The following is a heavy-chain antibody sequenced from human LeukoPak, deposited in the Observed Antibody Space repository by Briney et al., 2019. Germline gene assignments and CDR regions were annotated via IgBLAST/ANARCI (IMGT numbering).Heavy chain of an antibody. J-gene: IGHJ4*02. V-gene: IGHV3-23*01. Sequence: GGSLRLSCAASGFTFSNYAMSWVRQAPGKGLGWVAAINNDGRSTYYADSVKGRFTISRDNSKNTLYLQMNSLRADDSAVYFCAKGREWLFSYFDFWGQGTLVTVSS. CDR3: AKGREWLFSYFDF. D-gene: IGHD3-10*01. CDR2: INNDGRST. CDR1: GFTFSNYA.